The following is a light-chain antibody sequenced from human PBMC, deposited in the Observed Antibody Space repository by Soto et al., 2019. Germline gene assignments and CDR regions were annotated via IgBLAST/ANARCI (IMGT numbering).Light chain of an antibody. CDR3: MQGTHWPRT. CDR1: QSLVRSDANTY. V-gene: IGKV2-30*02. J-gene: IGKJ1*01. CDR2: RGS. Sequence: DAVLNQSPVSLPVTHGQPASISCRSRQSLVRSDANTYLNWFQRRPGQSPRRLRYRGSNRDSGGADKFSGSASGTNFTLKISWVEVEDGGVYYCMQGTHWPRTFGQGAKVDIK.